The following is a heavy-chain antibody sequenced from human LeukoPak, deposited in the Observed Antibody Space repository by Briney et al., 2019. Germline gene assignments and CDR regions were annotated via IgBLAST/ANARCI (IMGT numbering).Heavy chain of an antibody. V-gene: IGHV4-59*11. J-gene: IGHJ3*02. CDR1: GGSISSHY. D-gene: IGHD3-3*01. CDR3: ARDLFGVVAFDI. Sequence: SETLSLTCTVSGGSISSHYWSWIRQPPGKGLEWIGYIYYSGSTNYNPSLKSRVTISVDTSKNQFSLKLSSVTAADTAVYYCARDLFGVVAFDIRGQGIMVTVSS. CDR2: IYYSGST.